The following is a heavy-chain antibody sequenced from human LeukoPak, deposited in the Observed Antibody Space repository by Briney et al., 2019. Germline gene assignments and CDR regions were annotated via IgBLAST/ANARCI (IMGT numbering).Heavy chain of an antibody. CDR3: ARGGPIAARTGPFDY. CDR2: INHSGST. V-gene: IGHV4-34*01. CDR1: GGSFSGYY. D-gene: IGHD6-6*01. Sequence: SETLSLTCAVYGGSFSGYYWSWIRQPPGKGLEWIGEINHSGSTNYNPSLKSRVTISVDTSKNQFSLKLSSVTAADTAVYYCARGGPIAARTGPFDYWGQGTLVTLSS. J-gene: IGHJ4*02.